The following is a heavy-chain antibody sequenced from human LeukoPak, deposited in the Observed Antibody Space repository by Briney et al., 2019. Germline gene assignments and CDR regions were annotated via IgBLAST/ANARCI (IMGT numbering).Heavy chain of an antibody. CDR2: IYSSGST. CDR1: GGSMSSFY. Sequence: SETLSLTCTVSGGSMSSFYWSWIRQPPGKGLEWIGYIYSSGSTNYNPSLKSRVTISLDTSKNQFSLKLNSVTAADTAVYYCARDIAAVAGKGHHFDYWGQGTLVTVSS. D-gene: IGHD6-19*01. V-gene: IGHV4-59*01. J-gene: IGHJ4*02. CDR3: ARDIAAVAGKGHHFDY.